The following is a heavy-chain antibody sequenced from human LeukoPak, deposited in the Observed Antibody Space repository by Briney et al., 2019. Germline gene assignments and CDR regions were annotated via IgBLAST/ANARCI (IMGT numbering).Heavy chain of an antibody. CDR3: AKTYNWNDGDAFDI. D-gene: IGHD1-1*01. CDR2: ISAYNGNT. Sequence: ASVKVSCKASGYTFTSYGISWVRQAPGQGLEWMGWISAYNGNTNYAQKLQGRVTMTTDTSTSTAYMELRSLRSDDTAVYYCAKTYNWNDGDAFDIWGQGTMVTVSP. CDR1: GYTFTSYG. J-gene: IGHJ3*02. V-gene: IGHV1-18*01.